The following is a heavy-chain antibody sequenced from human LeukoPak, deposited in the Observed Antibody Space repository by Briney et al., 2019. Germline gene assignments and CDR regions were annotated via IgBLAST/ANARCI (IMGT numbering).Heavy chain of an antibody. CDR3: ARAHPSGWFYFDY. Sequence: PGGSLRLSCAASGFTFSSYGMHWVRQAPGKGLEWVAFIRYDGSNKYYADSVKGRFTISRDNAKNSLYLQMNSLRAEDTAVYYCARAHPSGWFYFDYWGQGTLVTVSS. J-gene: IGHJ4*02. CDR2: IRYDGSNK. CDR1: GFTFSSYG. D-gene: IGHD6-19*01. V-gene: IGHV3-30*02.